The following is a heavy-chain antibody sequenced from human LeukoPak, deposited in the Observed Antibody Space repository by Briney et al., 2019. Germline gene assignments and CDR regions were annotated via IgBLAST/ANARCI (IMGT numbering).Heavy chain of an antibody. J-gene: IGHJ4*02. CDR3: ARVTGYMIEDYFDY. V-gene: IGHV4-34*01. CDR2: INHSGST. CDR1: GGSFSGYY. Sequence: SETLSLTCAVYGGSFSGYYWSWIRQPPGKGLEWIGEINHSGSTNYNPSLKSRVTISVDTSKNQFPLKLSSVTAADTAVYYCARVTGYMIEDYFDYWGQGTLVTVSS. D-gene: IGHD3-22*01.